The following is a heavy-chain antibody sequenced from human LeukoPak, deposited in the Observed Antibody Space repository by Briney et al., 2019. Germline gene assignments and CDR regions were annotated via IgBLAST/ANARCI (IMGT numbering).Heavy chain of an antibody. CDR2: ISYDGSNK. D-gene: IGHD6-13*01. Sequence: PGGSLRLSCAASGFTFSSYAMHWVRQAPGKGLEWVAVISYDGSNKYYADSVKGRFTISRDNAKNSLYLQMNSLRAEDTAVYYCARVVRAAGLPYDAFDIWGQGTMVTISS. CDR1: GFTFSSYA. V-gene: IGHV3-30-3*01. J-gene: IGHJ3*02. CDR3: ARVVRAAGLPYDAFDI.